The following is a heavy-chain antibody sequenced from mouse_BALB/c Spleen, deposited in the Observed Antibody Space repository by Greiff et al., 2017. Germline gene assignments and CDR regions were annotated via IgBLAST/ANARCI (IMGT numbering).Heavy chain of an antibody. V-gene: IGHV5-17*02. CDR1: GFTFSSFG. D-gene: IGHD2-1*01. J-gene: IGHJ2*01. Sequence: EVKVEESGGGLVQPGGSRKLSCAASGFTFSSFGMHWVRQAPEKGLEWVAYISSGSSTIYYADTVKGRFTISRDNPKNTLFLQMTSLRSEDTAMYCCARTPNYGKIYFDYWGQGTTLTVSS. CDR2: ISSGSSTI. CDR3: ARTPNYGKIYFDY.